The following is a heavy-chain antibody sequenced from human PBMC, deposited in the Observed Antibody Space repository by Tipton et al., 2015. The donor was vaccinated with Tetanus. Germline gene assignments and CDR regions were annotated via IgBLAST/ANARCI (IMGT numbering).Heavy chain of an antibody. J-gene: IGHJ4*02. CDR3: ARDHDLGAPLAY. D-gene: IGHD1-26*01. Sequence: QLVQSGAEVKKPGSSVKVSCKASGDTFSNYAISWVRQAPGQGLEWMGGIIPIFGTPYYAQNFQGRVSIAADTSTNTAHMNLYSLTSDDTAIYYCARDHDLGAPLAYWGQGPLVTVSS. V-gene: IGHV1-69*06. CDR2: IIPIFGTP. CDR1: GDTFSNYA.